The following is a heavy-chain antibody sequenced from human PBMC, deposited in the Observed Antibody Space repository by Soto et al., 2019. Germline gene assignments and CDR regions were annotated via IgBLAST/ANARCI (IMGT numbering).Heavy chain of an antibody. CDR3: ARGDDFDYYYGVDV. V-gene: IGHV1-69*06. CDR2: IVPMFGTS. Sequence: ASVKVYCKASGGTFSSYAISWVRQAPGQGLEWMGGIVPMFGTSNYAQKFQGRVTTTADKSTNTAYMELSSLTSEDTAVYYCARGDDFDYYYGVDVWGQGTTVTVSS. CDR1: GGTFSSYA. J-gene: IGHJ6*02. D-gene: IGHD3-16*01.